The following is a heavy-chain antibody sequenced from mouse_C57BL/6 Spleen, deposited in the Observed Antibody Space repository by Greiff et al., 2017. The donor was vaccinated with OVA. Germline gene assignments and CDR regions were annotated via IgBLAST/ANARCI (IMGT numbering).Heavy chain of an antibody. CDR2: ILPGGGST. CDR1: GYTFTGYW. V-gene: IGHV1-9*01. J-gene: IGHJ3*01. Sequence: QVQLQQSGAELMKPGASVKLSCKATGYTFTGYWIEWVKQRPGHGLEWIGEILPGGGSTNYNEKFKGKATFTADTSSNTAYMQLSSLTTEDSAIYYCARGEGRAWFAYWGQGTLVTVSA. CDR3: ARGEGRAWFAY.